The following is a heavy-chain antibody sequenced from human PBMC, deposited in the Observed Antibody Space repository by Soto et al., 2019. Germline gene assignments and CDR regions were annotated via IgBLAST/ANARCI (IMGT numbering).Heavy chain of an antibody. D-gene: IGHD3-22*01. Sequence: GASVKVSCKAPGVTFRSYAVSWVRQAPGQGLGWVGTIIPVFHTTHYAQKFQGRVTITADESMSTVYLELSSLRSEDTAVYYCAREGFNYYDTDQIQNAFDVWGQGTMVTVSS. J-gene: IGHJ3*01. CDR3: AREGFNYYDTDQIQNAFDV. CDR1: GVTFRSYA. V-gene: IGHV1-69*13. CDR2: IIPVFHTT.